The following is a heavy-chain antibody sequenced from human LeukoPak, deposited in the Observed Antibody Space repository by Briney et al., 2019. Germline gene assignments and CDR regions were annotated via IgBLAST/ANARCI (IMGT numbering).Heavy chain of an antibody. D-gene: IGHD6-19*01. Sequence: PSETLSLTCTVSGDSIISYYWAWIRQPPGEGLEWIGSIYYSGTTYFNSSLKSRVTISVERSKNHFSLKLSSLTVADTARYYCARVYSSTHNWFDTWGQGIQVTVSS. V-gene: IGHV4-39*07. CDR3: ARVYSSTHNWFDT. CDR1: GDSIISYY. J-gene: IGHJ5*02. CDR2: IYYSGTT.